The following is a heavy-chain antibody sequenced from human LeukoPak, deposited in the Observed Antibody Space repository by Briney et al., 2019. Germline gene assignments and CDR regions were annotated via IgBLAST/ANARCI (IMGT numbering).Heavy chain of an antibody. V-gene: IGHV3-33*06. Sequence: GRSLTLSCAASGFTFSSYAMHWVRQAPGRGVEGVAVIWHGGSDKSYIASVKARFTISRDNSKNTLYLQMNRLRAEDTAVYYCAKDMGDTALQTFFDPWGQETLVTVSS. CDR3: AKDMGDTALQTFFDP. D-gene: IGHD2-21*01. J-gene: IGHJ5*02. CDR1: GFTFSSYA. CDR2: IWHGGSDK.